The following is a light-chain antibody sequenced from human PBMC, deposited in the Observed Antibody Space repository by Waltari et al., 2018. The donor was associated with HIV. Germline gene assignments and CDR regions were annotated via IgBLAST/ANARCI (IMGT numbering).Light chain of an antibody. CDR1: INDVGGYKY. CDR2: QVT. J-gene: IGLJ1*01. V-gene: IGLV2-14*01. CDR3: SSFTISSTLD. Sequence: QSALTQPASVSGSPGQSITISCTGTINDVGGYKYVSWYQHRPGKAPKLIIYQVTNRPSGVSDRFSGSKSGNTASLTISGLQAEDEADYYCSSFTISSTLDFGTGTKVTVL.